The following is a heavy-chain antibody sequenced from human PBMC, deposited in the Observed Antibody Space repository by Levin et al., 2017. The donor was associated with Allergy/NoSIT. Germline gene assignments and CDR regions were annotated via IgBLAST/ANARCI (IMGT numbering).Heavy chain of an antibody. CDR2: INPHTGGT. CDR1: GYTFTDYF. J-gene: IGHJ4*02. CDR3: ARGAPTALAAAAYGYFDS. V-gene: IGHV1-2*02. D-gene: IGHD2-15*01. Sequence: ASVKVSCKASGYTFTDYFLHWVRQAPGQGPEWMGWINPHTGGTKYAENFQGRVTMTRDTSISMAYMALSSLRYDDRAIFFCARGAPTALAAAAYGYFDSWGQGTLVTVSS.